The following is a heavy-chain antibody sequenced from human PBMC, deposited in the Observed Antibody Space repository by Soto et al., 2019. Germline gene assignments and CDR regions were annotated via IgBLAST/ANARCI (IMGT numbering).Heavy chain of an antibody. V-gene: IGHV3-15*01. CDR1: GFTFSNAW. CDR2: IKSKTDGGTT. D-gene: IGHD3-22*01. Sequence: GGSLRLSCAASGFTFSNAWMSWVRQAPGKGLEWVGRIKSKTDGGTTDYAAPVKGRFTISRDDSKNTLYLQMNSLKTEDTAVYYCTTGYDSTGYRAFDIWGQGTMVTVSS. J-gene: IGHJ3*02. CDR3: TTGYDSTGYRAFDI.